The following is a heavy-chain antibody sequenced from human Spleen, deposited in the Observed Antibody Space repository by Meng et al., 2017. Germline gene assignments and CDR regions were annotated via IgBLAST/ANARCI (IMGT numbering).Heavy chain of an antibody. D-gene: IGHD4-17*01. V-gene: IGHV4-31*01. CDR1: GGSISSGGYY. CDR2: IYYSGST. Sequence: VQLRGPGPGPVKPYPTLSLTCTFSGGSISSGGYYWSWIRQHPGKGLEWIGYIYYSGSTYYNPSLKSLVTISVDTSKNQFSLKLSSVTAADTAVYYCARVTTVTQYFDYWGQGTLVTVSS. CDR3: ARVTTVTQYFDY. J-gene: IGHJ4*02.